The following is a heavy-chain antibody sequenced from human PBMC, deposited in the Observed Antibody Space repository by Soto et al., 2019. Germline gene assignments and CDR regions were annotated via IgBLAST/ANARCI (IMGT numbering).Heavy chain of an antibody. CDR2: IYHSGST. Sequence: QLQLQESGSGLVKPSQTLSLTCAVSGGSISSGGYSWSWIRQPPGKGLEWIGYIYHSGSTYYNPSLKRRATISVDRPKNQFSLKLSSVTAADSAVYYCAGVRGPYCGGECYPPTPNWFDPWGQGTLVTVSS. J-gene: IGHJ5*02. CDR1: GGSISSGGYS. V-gene: IGHV4-30-2*01. D-gene: IGHD2-21*01. CDR3: AGVRGPYCGGECYPPTPNWFDP.